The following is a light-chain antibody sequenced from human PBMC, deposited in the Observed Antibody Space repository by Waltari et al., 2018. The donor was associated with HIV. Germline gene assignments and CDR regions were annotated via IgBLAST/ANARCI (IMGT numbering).Light chain of an antibody. CDR1: QSLVYTDGNTY. V-gene: IGKV2-30*01. Sequence: DVVMTQSPLSLPVTLGQPASISCRSRQSLVYTDGNTYLNWFQQRPGQSPRRLIYKVSNRDSGVPDRFSGSGSGTDVTLKISRVEAEDVGVYYCMQGALWPWTFGQGTKVEIK. J-gene: IGKJ1*01. CDR2: KVS. CDR3: MQGALWPWT.